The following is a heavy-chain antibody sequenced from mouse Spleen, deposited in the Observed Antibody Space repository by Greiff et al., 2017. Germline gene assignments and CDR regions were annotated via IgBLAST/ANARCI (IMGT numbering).Heavy chain of an antibody. Sequence: EVNLVESGGGLVKPGGSLKLSCAASGFTFSDYGMHWVRQAPEKGLEWVAYISSGSSTIYYADTVKGRFTISRDNAKNTLFLQMTSLRSEDTAMYYCARNYGNPFDYWGQGTTLTVSS. D-gene: IGHD2-1*01. CDR1: GFTFSDYG. J-gene: IGHJ2*01. CDR2: ISSGSSTI. V-gene: IGHV5-17*01. CDR3: ARNYGNPFDY.